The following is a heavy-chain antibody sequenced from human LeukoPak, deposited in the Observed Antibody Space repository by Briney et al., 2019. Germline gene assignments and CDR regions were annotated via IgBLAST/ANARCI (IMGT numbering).Heavy chain of an antibody. Sequence: SVKVSCKASGYTFTGYYIHWVRQAPGQGLEWMGGIIPIFGTANYAQKFQGRVTITADESTSTAYMELSSLRSEDTAVYYCARGAPDILTGYYSIYYYYGMDVWGQGTTVTVSS. CDR3: ARGAPDILTGYYSIYYYYGMDV. V-gene: IGHV1-69*13. CDR2: IIPIFGTA. J-gene: IGHJ6*02. D-gene: IGHD3-9*01. CDR1: GYTFTGYY.